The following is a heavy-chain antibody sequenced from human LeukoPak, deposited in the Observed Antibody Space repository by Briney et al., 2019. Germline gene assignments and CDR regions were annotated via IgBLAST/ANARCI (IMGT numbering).Heavy chain of an antibody. CDR2: ISSSGSTI. J-gene: IGHJ6*03. CDR3: ARGEDSSSWYGYYYYYYMDV. D-gene: IGHD6-13*01. CDR1: GFTFSSYS. Sequence: GGSLRLSCAASGFTFSSYSMNWVRQAPGKGLEWVSYISSSGSTIYYADSVKGRFTISRDNAKNSLYLQMNSLRAEDTAVYYCARGEDSSSWYGYYYYYYMDVWGKGTTVTVSS. V-gene: IGHV3-48*04.